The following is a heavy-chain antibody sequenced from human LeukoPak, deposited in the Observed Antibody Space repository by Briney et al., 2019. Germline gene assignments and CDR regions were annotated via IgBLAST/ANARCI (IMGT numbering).Heavy chain of an antibody. CDR2: INHSGST. V-gene: IGHV4-34*01. D-gene: IGHD2-15*01. Sequence: SETLSLTCAVYGGSFSGYYWSWIRQPPGKGLEWIGEINHSGSTNYNPSLKSRVTISVDTSKNQFSLKLSSVTAADTAVCYCARGSGGTWYFDYWGQGTLVTVSS. CDR3: ARGSGGTWYFDY. CDR1: GGSFSGYY. J-gene: IGHJ4*02.